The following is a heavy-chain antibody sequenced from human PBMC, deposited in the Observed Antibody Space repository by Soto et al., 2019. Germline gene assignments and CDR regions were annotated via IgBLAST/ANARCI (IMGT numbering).Heavy chain of an antibody. V-gene: IGHV4-34*01. Sequence: QVQLQQWGAGLLKPSETLSHTCAVYGGSFSGYYWTWIRQPPGKGLEWIGEINHSGRTNYNPSLKSRVTIQLDTSRTQFYLMLNHLTSADTAVYYSARGMAVAGHYFDSWGQGTLVTVSS. CDR3: ARGMAVAGHYFDS. CDR2: INHSGRT. J-gene: IGHJ4*02. CDR1: GGSFSGYY. D-gene: IGHD6-19*01.